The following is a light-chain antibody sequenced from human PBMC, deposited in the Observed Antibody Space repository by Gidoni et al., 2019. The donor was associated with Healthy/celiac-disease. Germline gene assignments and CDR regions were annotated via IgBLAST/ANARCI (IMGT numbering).Light chain of an antibody. V-gene: IGKV3-20*01. CDR3: QQYGSSLTWT. CDR1: QSVSSSY. J-gene: IGKJ1*01. CDR2: GAS. Sequence: IALTQSPGTLSLSPGERATRSCRASQSVSSSYLAWYLQKPGQAPRLLIYGASSRATGIPDRFSGSGSGTDFTLTISRLEPEDFAVYYCQQYGSSLTWTFGQGTKVEIK.